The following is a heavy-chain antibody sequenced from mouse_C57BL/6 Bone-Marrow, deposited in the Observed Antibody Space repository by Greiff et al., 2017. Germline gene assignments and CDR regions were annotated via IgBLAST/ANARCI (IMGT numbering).Heavy chain of an antibody. Sequence: QVQLQQPGAELVKPGASVKMSCKASGYTFTSYWITWVKQRPGPGLEWIGDIYPTSGRTNYNEKFKSKAILTVDTSSNPAYMQLSSLTSEDSAVFYCARSGPLGRSFDYWGQGTTLTVSS. J-gene: IGHJ2*01. CDR3: ARSGPLGRSFDY. CDR2: IYPTSGRT. V-gene: IGHV1-55*01. D-gene: IGHD4-1*01. CDR1: GYTFTSYW.